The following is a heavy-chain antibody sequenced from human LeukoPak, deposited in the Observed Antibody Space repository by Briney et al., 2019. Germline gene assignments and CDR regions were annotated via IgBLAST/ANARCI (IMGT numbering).Heavy chain of an antibody. V-gene: IGHV4-59*01. J-gene: IGHJ6*04. CDR1: GGSISSYY. D-gene: IGHD3-10*01. CDR3: ARDRRGSGSYYDYYYYGMDV. CDR2: IYYSGST. Sequence: SETLSLTCTVSGGSISSYYWSWIRQPPGKGLEWIGYIYYSGSTNYNPSLKSRVTISVDTSKNQFSLELSSVTAADTAVYYCARDRRGSGSYYDYYYYGMDVWGKGTTVTVSS.